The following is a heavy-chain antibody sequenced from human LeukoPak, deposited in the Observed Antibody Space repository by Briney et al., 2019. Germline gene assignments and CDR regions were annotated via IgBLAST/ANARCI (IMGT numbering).Heavy chain of an antibody. J-gene: IGHJ2*01. CDR3: ARDSHNYGRWYFDL. CDR2: IYYSGNT. CDR1: DGSISPFY. V-gene: IGHV4-59*01. Sequence: SETLSLTCTVSDGSISPFYWSWIRQPPGRGLEWIGYIYYSGNTNYNPSLKSRVTISVDTSKNQFSLKLTSVTAADTAVYYCARDSHNYGRWYFDLWGPGTLVTVSS. D-gene: IGHD3-10*01.